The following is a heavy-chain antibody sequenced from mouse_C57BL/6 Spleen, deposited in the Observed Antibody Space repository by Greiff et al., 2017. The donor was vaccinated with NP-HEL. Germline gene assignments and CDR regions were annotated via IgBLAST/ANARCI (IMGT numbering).Heavy chain of an antibody. CDR2: INPSNGGT. D-gene: IGHD2-3*01. J-gene: IGHJ3*01. V-gene: IGHV1-53*01. Sequence: QVQLKQPGTELVKPGASVKLSCKASGYTFTSYWMHWVKQRPGQGLEWIGNINPSNGGTNYNEKFKSKATLTVDKSSSTAYMQLSSLTSEDSAVYYCARPSYDGYYAWFAYWGQGTLVTVSA. CDR3: ARPSYDGYYAWFAY. CDR1: GYTFTSYW.